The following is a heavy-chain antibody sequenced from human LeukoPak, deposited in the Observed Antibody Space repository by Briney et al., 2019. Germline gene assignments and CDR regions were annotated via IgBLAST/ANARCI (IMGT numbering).Heavy chain of an antibody. CDR1: GGSISSYY. D-gene: IGHD3-22*01. CDR3: AKSYYDTVFYYYYMDV. V-gene: IGHV4-59*12. Sequence: PSETLSLTCAVSGGSISSYYWSWIRQSPGKGLEWIGYIYNSGSTTYNPSLKSRVTISVDTSKNQFSLKLSSVTAADTAVYYCAKSYYDTVFYYYYMDVWGKGTTVTISS. CDR2: IYNSGST. J-gene: IGHJ6*03.